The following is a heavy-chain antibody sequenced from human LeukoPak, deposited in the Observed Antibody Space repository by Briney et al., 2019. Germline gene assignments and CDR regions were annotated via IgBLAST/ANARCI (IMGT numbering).Heavy chain of an antibody. D-gene: IGHD3-3*01. CDR1: GYSISSGCY. CDR2: IYHSGST. Sequence: SETLSLTCAVSGYSISSGCYWGWIRQPPGKGLEWIGSIYHSGSTYYNPSLKSRVTISVDTSKNQFSLKLSSVTAADTAVYYCARLGITIFGVVISLGGAFDIWGQGTMVTVSS. V-gene: IGHV4-38-2*01. CDR3: ARLGITIFGVVISLGGAFDI. J-gene: IGHJ3*02.